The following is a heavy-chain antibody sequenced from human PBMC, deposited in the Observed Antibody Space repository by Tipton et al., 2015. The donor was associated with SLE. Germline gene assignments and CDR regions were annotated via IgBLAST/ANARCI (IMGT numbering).Heavy chain of an antibody. CDR3: AKDGVAAAGYWYFDL. V-gene: IGHV3-53*01. Sequence: SLRLSCAASGFTVSSNYMSWVRQAPGKGLEWVSVIHSDGDTDFADSVMGRFTISRDNAKNSLYLQMNSLRAEDTAVYYCAKDGVAAAGYWYFDLWGRGTLVTVSS. CDR2: IHSDGDT. D-gene: IGHD6-13*01. CDR1: GFTVSSNY. J-gene: IGHJ2*01.